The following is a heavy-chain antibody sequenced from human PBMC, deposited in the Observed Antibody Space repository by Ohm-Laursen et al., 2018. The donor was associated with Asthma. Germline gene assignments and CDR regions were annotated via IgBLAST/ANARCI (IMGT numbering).Heavy chain of an antibody. D-gene: IGHD2-15*01. Sequence: SLRLSCAASGFTFSSYGMHWVRQAPGKGLEWVAVIWYDGGNKYYADSVKGRFTISRDNSKNTLYLQMNSLRAEDTAVYYCATPRDPYCSGGSCYSKPIDYWGQGTLVTVSS. CDR2: IWYDGGNK. V-gene: IGHV3-33*01. CDR1: GFTFSSYG. J-gene: IGHJ4*02. CDR3: ATPRDPYCSGGSCYSKPIDY.